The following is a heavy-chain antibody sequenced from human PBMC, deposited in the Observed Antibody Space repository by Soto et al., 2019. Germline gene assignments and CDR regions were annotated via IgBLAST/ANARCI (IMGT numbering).Heavy chain of an antibody. CDR3: ARRSCSGNNCCFDH. V-gene: IGHV3-48*02. J-gene: IGHJ4*02. CDR2: ISSSTNSI. CDR1: GFSFSSYS. D-gene: IGHD2-15*01. Sequence: QPGGSLRLSCAASGFSFSSYSMNWVRQAPGKGLEWVSHISSSTNSIYYADSVEGRFTISRDNAKNSLYLQMNSLGDEDTAVYYCARRSCSGNNCCFDHWGQGTLVTVSS.